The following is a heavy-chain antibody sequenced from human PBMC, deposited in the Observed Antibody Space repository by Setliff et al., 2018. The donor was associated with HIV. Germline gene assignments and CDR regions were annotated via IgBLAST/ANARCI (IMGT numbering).Heavy chain of an antibody. D-gene: IGHD2-2*01. Sequence: GASVKVSCKASGYTLTSYGISWVRQAPGQGLEWMGWISAYNGNTNYAQKVQGRVTTTTDTSTSTAYMELRSLRSDDTAVYYCARDRGVYCRSTNCYSPVDAFDIWGQGTMVTVSS. V-gene: IGHV1-18*01. CDR2: ISAYNGNT. CDR1: GYTLTSYG. CDR3: ARDRGVYCRSTNCYSPVDAFDI. J-gene: IGHJ3*02.